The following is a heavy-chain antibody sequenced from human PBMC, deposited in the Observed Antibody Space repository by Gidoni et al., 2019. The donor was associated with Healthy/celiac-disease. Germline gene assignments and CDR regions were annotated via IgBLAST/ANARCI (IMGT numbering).Heavy chain of an antibody. V-gene: IGHV3-7*01. CDR3: ARDLIAVDGTGWDYFDY. J-gene: IGHJ4*02. D-gene: IGHD6-19*01. Sequence: MSWVRQAPGKGLEWVANIKQDGSEKYYVDSVKGRFTISRDNAKNSLYQQMNSLRAEDKAVYYCARDLIAVDGTGWDYFDYWGQGTLVTVSS. CDR2: IKQDGSEK.